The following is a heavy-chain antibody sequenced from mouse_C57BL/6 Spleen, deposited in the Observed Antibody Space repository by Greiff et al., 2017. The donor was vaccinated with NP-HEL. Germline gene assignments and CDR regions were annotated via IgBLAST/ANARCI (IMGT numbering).Heavy chain of an antibody. D-gene: IGHD2-1*01. CDR2: ISYDGSN. J-gene: IGHJ4*01. CDR1: GYSITSGYY. Sequence: EVQLQQSGPGLVKPSQSLSLTCSVTGYSITSGYYWNWIRQFPGNKLEWMGYISYDGSNNYNPSLKNRISITRDTSKNQFFLKLNSVTTEDTATYYCARSSYGNYGDYAMDYWGQGTSVTVSS. V-gene: IGHV3-6*01. CDR3: ARSSYGNYGDYAMDY.